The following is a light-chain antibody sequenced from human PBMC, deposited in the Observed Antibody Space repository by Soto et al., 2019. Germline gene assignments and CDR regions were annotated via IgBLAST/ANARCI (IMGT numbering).Light chain of an antibody. Sequence: DIQMTQSPSTLSAFVGDRVTITCRASQSVSSWLAWYQQKPGKAPNLLIYKASILGSGVPSRFSGSGSGIEFTLTISSLQPADFATYYCQQYSNYSRTFGQGTKVEFK. CDR1: QSVSSW. V-gene: IGKV1-5*03. CDR3: QQYSNYSRT. CDR2: KAS. J-gene: IGKJ1*01.